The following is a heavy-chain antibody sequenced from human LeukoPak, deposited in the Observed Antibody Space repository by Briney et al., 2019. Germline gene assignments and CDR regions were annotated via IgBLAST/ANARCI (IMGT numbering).Heavy chain of an antibody. D-gene: IGHD3-16*01. Sequence: PGGSLRLSCAASGFTFDDYAMHWVRQAPGKGLEWVSYIISSSNTRYYADSVKGRFTISRDNAKNSLYLQMNSLRAEDTAVYYCARLRSYGYYYDGMDVWGQGTTVTVSS. CDR3: ARLRSYGYYYDGMDV. V-gene: IGHV3-48*04. J-gene: IGHJ6*02. CDR2: IISSSNTR. CDR1: GFTFDDYA.